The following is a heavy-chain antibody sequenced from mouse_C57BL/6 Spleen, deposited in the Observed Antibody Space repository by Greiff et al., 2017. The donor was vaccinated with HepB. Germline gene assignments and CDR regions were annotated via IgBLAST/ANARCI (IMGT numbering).Heavy chain of an antibody. CDR1: GFSLTSYG. CDR3: AKGDDYDRGYAMDY. J-gene: IGHJ4*01. V-gene: IGHV2-4*01. Sequence: QVQLQQSGPGLVQPSQSLSITCTVSGFSLTSYGVHWVRQPPGKGLEWLGVIWSGGSTDYNAAFISRLSISKDNSKSQVFFKMNSLQADDTAIYYCAKGDDYDRGYAMDYWGQGTSVTVSS. CDR2: IWSGGST. D-gene: IGHD2-4*01.